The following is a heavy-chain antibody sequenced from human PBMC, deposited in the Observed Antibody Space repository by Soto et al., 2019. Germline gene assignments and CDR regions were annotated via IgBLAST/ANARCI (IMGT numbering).Heavy chain of an antibody. CDR2: INAGNGNT. D-gene: IGHD2-21*02. CDR3: ARSIVVVTALDY. Sequence: GASVKVSCKASGYTFTSYAMHWVRQAPGQRLEWMGWINAGNGNTKYSQKFQGRVTITRDTSASTAYMELSSLRTEDTAVYYCARSIVVVTALDYWGLGTLVTVSS. CDR1: GYTFTSYA. J-gene: IGHJ4*02. V-gene: IGHV1-3*01.